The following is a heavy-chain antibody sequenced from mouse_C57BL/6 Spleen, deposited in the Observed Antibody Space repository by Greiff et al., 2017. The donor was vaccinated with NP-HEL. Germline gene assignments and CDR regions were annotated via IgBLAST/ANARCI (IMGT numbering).Heavy chain of an antibody. V-gene: IGHV1-81*01. D-gene: IGHD1-1*01. Sequence: QVQLKQSGAELARPGASVKLSCKASGYTFTSYGISWVKQRTGQGLEWIGEIYPRSGNTYYNEKFKGKATLTADKSSSTAYMELRSLTSEDSAVYFCARWGSNHYYAMDYWGQGTSVTVSS. CDR1: GYTFTSYG. J-gene: IGHJ4*01. CDR2: IYPRSGNT. CDR3: ARWGSNHYYAMDY.